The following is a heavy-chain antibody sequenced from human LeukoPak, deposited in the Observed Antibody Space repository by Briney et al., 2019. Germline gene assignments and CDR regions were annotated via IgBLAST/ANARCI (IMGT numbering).Heavy chain of an antibody. V-gene: IGHV1-2*02. Sequence: GASVKVSCKASGYTFTSYGISWVRQAPGQGLEWMGWINPNSGGTNYAQKFQGRVTMTRDTSISTVYMELSSLRSEDTAVYYCGRDAGLSSAWGIIPGYYFDYWGQGTLVTVSS. CDR1: GYTFTSYG. CDR3: GRDAGLSSAWGIIPGYYFDY. D-gene: IGHD6-19*01. J-gene: IGHJ4*02. CDR2: INPNSGGT.